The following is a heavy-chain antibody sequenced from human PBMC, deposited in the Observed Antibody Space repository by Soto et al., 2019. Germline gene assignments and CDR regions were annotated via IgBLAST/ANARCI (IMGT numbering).Heavy chain of an antibody. V-gene: IGHV4-59*01. CDR1: GGSISSYY. D-gene: IGHD6-6*01. J-gene: IGHJ5*02. CDR3: ATTSIAPRPAGDWFDT. Sequence: PSETLSLTCTVSGGSISSYYWSWIRQPPGKGLEWIGYIYYSGSTNYNPSLKSRVTISVDTSKNQFSLKLSSVTAADTAVYYCATTSIAPRPAGDWFDTWGQGTLVTVSS. CDR2: IYYSGST.